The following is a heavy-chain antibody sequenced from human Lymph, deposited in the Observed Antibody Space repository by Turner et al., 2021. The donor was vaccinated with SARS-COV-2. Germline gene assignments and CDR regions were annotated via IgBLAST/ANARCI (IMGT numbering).Heavy chain of an antibody. J-gene: IGHJ4*02. V-gene: IGHV3-30*04. CDR3: ARDRDSSGWVDY. Sequence: QVQLVESGGGVVQPGRSLRPSCAASGFTFSSYAMHWVRQAPGKGLEWVAFISYDGSDKYYADSVKGRFTFSRDNSKNTLYLQINSLRAEDTAVYYCARDRDSSGWVDYWGQGTLVTVSS. D-gene: IGHD3-22*01. CDR1: GFTFSSYA. CDR2: ISYDGSDK.